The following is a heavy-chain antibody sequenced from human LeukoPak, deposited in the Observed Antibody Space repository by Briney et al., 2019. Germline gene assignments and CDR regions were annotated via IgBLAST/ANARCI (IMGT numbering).Heavy chain of an antibody. CDR3: ARGRRTVRFDY. D-gene: IGHD6-6*01. Sequence: PSETLSLTCAVYGGSFSGYYWCWIRQPPGKGLEWIGEINHSGSTNYNPSLKSRVTISVDTSKNQFSLKLSSVTAADTAVYYCARGRRTVRFDYWGQGTLVTVSS. V-gene: IGHV4-34*01. J-gene: IGHJ4*02. CDR1: GGSFSGYY. CDR2: INHSGST.